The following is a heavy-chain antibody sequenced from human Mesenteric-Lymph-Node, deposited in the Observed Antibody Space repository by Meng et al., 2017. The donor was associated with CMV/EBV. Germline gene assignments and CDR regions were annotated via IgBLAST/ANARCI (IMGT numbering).Heavy chain of an antibody. CDR2: ISGSGGST. Sequence: GGSLRLSCVASGFAFSNYVMTWVRQAPGKGLECISTISGSGGSTYYADSVKGRLTISRDNSKNTLSLQMNSLRAEDTARYYCAKQEGGSGWYKDFYYFDYWGQGTLVTVSS. V-gene: IGHV3-23*01. CDR1: GFAFSNYV. J-gene: IGHJ4*02. D-gene: IGHD6-19*01. CDR3: AKQEGGSGWYKDFYYFDY.